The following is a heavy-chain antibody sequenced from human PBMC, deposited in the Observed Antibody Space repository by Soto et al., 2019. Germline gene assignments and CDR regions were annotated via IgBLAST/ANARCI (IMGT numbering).Heavy chain of an antibody. CDR2: IFSNDEK. CDR3: ARIGEGYTFGYGEYNWFDP. V-gene: IGHV2-26*02. J-gene: IGHJ5*02. CDR1: GFSFSIPRMG. D-gene: IGHD5-18*01. Sequence: QVTLKESGPVLVRPTETLTLTCTVSGFSFSIPRMGVAWIRQPPGNALEWLAHIFSNDEKSYSTSLQSRLTIYKGTYQRQMFLTLTNVDPVDTATYFCARIGEGYTFGYGEYNWFDPSGEGTLVTVSS.